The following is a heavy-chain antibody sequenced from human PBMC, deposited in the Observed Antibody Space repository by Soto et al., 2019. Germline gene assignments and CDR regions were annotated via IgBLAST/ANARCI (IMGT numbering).Heavy chain of an antibody. CDR2: ISYDGSNK. V-gene: IGHV3-30*18. CDR1: GFTFSSYG. CDR3: AKDALGYCSSTSCYREENWFDP. D-gene: IGHD2-2*01. Sequence: QAGGSLRLSCAASGFTFSSYGMHWVRQAPGKGLEWVAVISYDGSNKYYADSVKGRFTISRDNSKNTLYLQMNSLRAEDTAVYYCAKDALGYCSSTSCYREENWFDPWGQGTLVTVSS. J-gene: IGHJ5*02.